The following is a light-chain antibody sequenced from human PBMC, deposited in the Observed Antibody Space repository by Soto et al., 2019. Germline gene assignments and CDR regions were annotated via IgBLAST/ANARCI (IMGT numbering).Light chain of an antibody. V-gene: IGKV3-20*01. CDR2: AAS. J-gene: IGKJ1*01. CDR3: QKYGSSRWT. CDR1: QSISSTY. Sequence: PGERATLSCRASQSISSTYLAWYQQKPGQAPRPLISAASNRATGTPDRFSGSGSRTDFTLTISRLEPEDFAVYYCQKYGSSRWTFGQGTKVEVK.